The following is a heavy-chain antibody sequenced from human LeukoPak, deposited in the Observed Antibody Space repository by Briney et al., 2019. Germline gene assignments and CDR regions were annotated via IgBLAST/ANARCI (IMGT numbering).Heavy chain of an antibody. V-gene: IGHV3-23*01. CDR1: GFTFSSYA. CDR2: ISGSGGST. Sequence: GGSLRLSCAASGFTFSSYAMSWVRQAPGKGLEWVSAISGSGGSTCYADSVKGRFTISRDNSKNTLYLQMNSLRAEDTAVYYCAKWDLGELSEGYYYYYGMDVWGQGTTVTVSS. J-gene: IGHJ6*02. CDR3: AKWDLGELSEGYYYYYGMDV. D-gene: IGHD3-10*01.